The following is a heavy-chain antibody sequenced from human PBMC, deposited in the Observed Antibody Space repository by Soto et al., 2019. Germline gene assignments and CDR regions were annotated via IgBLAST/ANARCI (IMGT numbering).Heavy chain of an antibody. V-gene: IGHV3-30*18. CDR2: ISYDGNNK. J-gene: IGHJ4*02. CDR1: GFTISNYA. Sequence: QVQLVESGGGVVQPGRSLRLSCAVSGFTISNYAMHWVRQAPGKGPEWVAVISYDGNNKYYTESVKGRFPISRDSYKNTMYLQMNSLIAEDTAVYYCAKEREGGPWPHYYFDSWGQGTLVTVSS. CDR3: AKEREGGPWPHYYFDS.